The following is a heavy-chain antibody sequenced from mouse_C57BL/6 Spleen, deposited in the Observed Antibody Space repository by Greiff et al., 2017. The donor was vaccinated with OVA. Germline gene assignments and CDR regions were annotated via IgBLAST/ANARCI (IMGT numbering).Heavy chain of an antibody. CDR2: INPNNGGT. CDR3: ARPYSNYDFDY. CDR1: GYTFTDYY. J-gene: IGHJ2*01. D-gene: IGHD2-5*01. V-gene: IGHV1-26*01. Sequence: EVQLQQSGPELVKPGASVKISCKASGYTFTDYYMNWVKQSHGKSLEWIGDINPNNGGTSYNQKFKGKATLTVSKSSSTAYMGLRSLTSEDSAVYYWARPYSNYDFDYWGQGTTLTVSS.